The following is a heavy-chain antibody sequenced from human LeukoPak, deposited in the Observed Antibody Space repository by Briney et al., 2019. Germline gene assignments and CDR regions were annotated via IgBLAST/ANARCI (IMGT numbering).Heavy chain of an antibody. V-gene: IGHV3-48*03. CDR1: GFIFSNYE. J-gene: IGHJ6*03. Sequence: GGSLRLSCSASGFIFSNYEMNWVRQAPGKGLEWLSYISDNGNTQYYSDSVKGRFTVSRDTAKNSLYLQMSSLSVEDTATYYCARGPVNSVRSLHFYYYMDVWGKGTTVTISS. CDR3: ARGPVNSVRSLHFYYYMDV. D-gene: IGHD3-10*01. CDR2: ISDNGNTQ.